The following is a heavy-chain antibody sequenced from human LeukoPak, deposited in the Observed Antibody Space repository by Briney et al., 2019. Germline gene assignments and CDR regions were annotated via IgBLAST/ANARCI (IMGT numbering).Heavy chain of an antibody. CDR1: GGSISSGSYY. CDR3: ARHFDCSSTSCYNGHFDY. Sequence: PSETLSLTCTVSGGSISSGSYYWSWIRQPAGKGLEWIGRIYTSGSTNYNPSLKSRVTISVDTSKNQFSLKLSSVTAADTAVYYCARHFDCSSTSCYNGHFDYWGQGTLVTVSS. J-gene: IGHJ4*02. D-gene: IGHD2-2*02. CDR2: IYTSGST. V-gene: IGHV4-61*02.